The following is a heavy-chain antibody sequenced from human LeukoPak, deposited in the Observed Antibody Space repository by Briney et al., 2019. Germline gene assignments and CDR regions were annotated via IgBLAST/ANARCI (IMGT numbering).Heavy chain of an antibody. Sequence: GRSLRLSCAASGFTFSSYGMHWVRQAPGKGLEWVAVISYDGSNKYYADSVKGRFTISRDNSKNTLYLQMNSLRAVDTAVYYCAKGYSGYDYRLWYYYGMDVWGQGTTVTVSS. V-gene: IGHV3-30*18. CDR1: GFTFSSYG. CDR2: ISYDGSNK. CDR3: AKGYSGYDYRLWYYYGMDV. J-gene: IGHJ6*02. D-gene: IGHD5-12*01.